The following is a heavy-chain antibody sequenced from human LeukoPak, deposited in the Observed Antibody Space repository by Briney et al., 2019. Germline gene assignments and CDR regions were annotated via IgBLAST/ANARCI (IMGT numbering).Heavy chain of an antibody. CDR3: ARATGTKVPPGY. CDR1: GGSFSGYY. J-gene: IGHJ4*02. V-gene: IGHV4-34*01. CDR2: INHSGRN. Sequence: LSETLSLTCAVYGGSFSGYYWSWIRQPPGKGLEWIGEINHSGRNNYNPSLKSRVTISVDTSKNQFSLKLSSVTAADTAVYYCARATGTKVPPGYWGQGTLVTVSS. D-gene: IGHD1-7*01.